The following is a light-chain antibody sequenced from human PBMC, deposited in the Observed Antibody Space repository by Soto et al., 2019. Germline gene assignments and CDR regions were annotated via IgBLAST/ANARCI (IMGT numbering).Light chain of an antibody. Sequence: QSVLTQPPSASLSPGQSVTISCTGTSSDVGGYNYVSWYQQYPGRAPKLMIYEVTKQPSGVPDRFSGSKSGNTASLTVSGLQAEDEADYYCSSYAASNNFYFVFGGGTKLTVL. CDR1: SSDVGGYNY. CDR2: EVT. CDR3: SSYAASNNFYFV. J-gene: IGLJ3*02. V-gene: IGLV2-8*01.